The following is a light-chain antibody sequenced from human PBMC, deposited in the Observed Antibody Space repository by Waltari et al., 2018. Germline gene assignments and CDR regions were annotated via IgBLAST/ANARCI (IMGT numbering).Light chain of an antibody. CDR2: DAS. V-gene: IGKV1-33*01. CDR1: QDIRQN. CDR3: QQYANLPLT. Sequence: DIQMTQSPSSLSASVGDRVTITCQARQDIRQNLNWFQQKPGKAPQVLIFDASNSQDAVPSRFIGSGSGTDFAFTISSLQPEDIGTYFCQQYANLPLTFGGGTRVEIK. J-gene: IGKJ4*01.